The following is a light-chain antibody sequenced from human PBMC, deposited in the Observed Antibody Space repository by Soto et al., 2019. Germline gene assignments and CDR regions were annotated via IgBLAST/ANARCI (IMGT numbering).Light chain of an antibody. J-gene: IGLJ3*02. CDR1: RSNIGTNY. V-gene: IGLV1-47*02. CDR3: AAWDDSLSGPV. Sequence: QSVLTQPPSASGTPGQRVTISCSGRRSNIGTNYVYWYQQFPGTAPKLLIYSNSHRPSGVPDRFSGSKSGTSASLAIGGLRSDDEADYYCAAWDDSLSGPVFGGGTKLTVL. CDR2: SNS.